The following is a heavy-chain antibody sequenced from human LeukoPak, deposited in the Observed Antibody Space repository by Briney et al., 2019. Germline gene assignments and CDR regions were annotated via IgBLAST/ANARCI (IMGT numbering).Heavy chain of an antibody. J-gene: IGHJ5*02. CDR3: ARDGDVDTAMVTNWFDP. D-gene: IGHD5-18*01. Sequence: ASVTLSCKASGYTFTSYAMHWVRQAPGQRLEWMGWINAGNGNTKYSQKFQGRVTITRDQSASTAYRELSSLRSEDTAVYYCARDGDVDTAMVTNWFDPWGQGTLVTVSS. CDR1: GYTFTSYA. CDR2: INAGNGNT. V-gene: IGHV1-3*01.